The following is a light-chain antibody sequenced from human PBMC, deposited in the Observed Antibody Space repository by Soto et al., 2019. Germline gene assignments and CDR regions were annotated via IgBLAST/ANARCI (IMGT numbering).Light chain of an antibody. V-gene: IGLV2-23*01. Sequence: VLTQPASVSGFPGQSITISCTGTSSDVGSYNLVSWYQQHPGKAPKLMIYEGSKRPSGVSNRFSGSKSGNTASLTISGLQAEDEADYYCCSYAGSSTSYGFGTGTKVTVL. CDR1: SSDVGSYNL. CDR3: CSYAGSSTSYG. CDR2: EGS. J-gene: IGLJ1*01.